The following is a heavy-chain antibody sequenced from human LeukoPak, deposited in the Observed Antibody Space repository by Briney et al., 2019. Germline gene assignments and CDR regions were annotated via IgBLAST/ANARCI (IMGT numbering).Heavy chain of an antibody. CDR3: ATANLYCSSTSCYGGWFDP. CDR1: GGSISSSSYY. D-gene: IGHD2-2*01. CDR2: IYYSGST. V-gene: IGHV4-39*01. Sequence: SETLSLTCTVSGGSISSSSYYWGWLRQPPGKGLEWIGSIYYSGSTYYNPSLKSRVTISVDTSKNQFSLKLSSVTAADTAVYYCATANLYCSSTSCYGGWFDPWGQGTLVTVSS. J-gene: IGHJ5*02.